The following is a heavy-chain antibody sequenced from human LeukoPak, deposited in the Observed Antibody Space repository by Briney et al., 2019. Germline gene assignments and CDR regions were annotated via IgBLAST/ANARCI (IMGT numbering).Heavy chain of an antibody. CDR2: ISASDGTT. CDR3: ARDYYDSSGS. CDR1: GYSFSIYG. D-gene: IGHD3-22*01. V-gene: IGHV1-18*01. J-gene: IGHJ5*02. Sequence: ASVKVSCKASGYSFSIYGITWARQAPGQGLECLGWISASDGTTNYAQKVQDRVTMTTDTSTSTAYLELRSPRSEDTAVYYCARDYYDSSGSWGQGTLVTVSS.